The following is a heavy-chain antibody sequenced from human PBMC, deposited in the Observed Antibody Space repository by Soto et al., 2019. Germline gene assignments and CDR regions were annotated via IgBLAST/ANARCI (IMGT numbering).Heavy chain of an antibody. CDR2: ISSSSSTK. D-gene: IGHD2-15*01. J-gene: IGHJ6*02. Sequence: EVQLVESGGGLVQPGGSLRLSCAASGFTFSTYSMNWVRQAPGKGLEWVSYISSSSSTKYYADSVKGRFTISRDNAKNSLYLQMNSLRDGDTAVYYWARESPDCSGGRFYDQGGADVWGQGTTVTGSS. V-gene: IGHV3-48*02. CDR1: GFTFSTYS. CDR3: ARESPDCSGGRFYDQGGADV.